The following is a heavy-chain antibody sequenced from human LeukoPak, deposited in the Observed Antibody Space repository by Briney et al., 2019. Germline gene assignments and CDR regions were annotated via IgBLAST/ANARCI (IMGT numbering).Heavy chain of an antibody. V-gene: IGHV1-2*02. CDR3: ARGCALYSGRYIDFDY. J-gene: IGHJ4*02. Sequence: GASVKVSCKASGYTFTGHYMHWVRQAPGQGLEWMGWINSNNGGTNYAQKFQGRVTMTRDTSISTAYMELSRLRSDDTAVYYCARGCALYSGRYIDFDYWGQGTLVTVSS. CDR2: INSNNGGT. CDR1: GYTFTGHY. D-gene: IGHD1-26*01.